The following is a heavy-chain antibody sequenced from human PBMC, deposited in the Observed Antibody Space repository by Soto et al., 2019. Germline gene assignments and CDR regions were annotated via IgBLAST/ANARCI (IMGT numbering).Heavy chain of an antibody. V-gene: IGHV1-18*01. CDR1: GYTFTSYG. Sequence: QVQLVQSGAEVKKPGASVKVSCKTSGYTFTSYGIGWVRQAPGQGLEWMGWISAYSGNTNYAQKLQGRVTMTTDTSTITASMELRSLRSDDTAVYYCARDRGSYALDYWGQGTLVTVSS. J-gene: IGHJ4*02. D-gene: IGHD1-26*01. CDR2: ISAYSGNT. CDR3: ARDRGSYALDY.